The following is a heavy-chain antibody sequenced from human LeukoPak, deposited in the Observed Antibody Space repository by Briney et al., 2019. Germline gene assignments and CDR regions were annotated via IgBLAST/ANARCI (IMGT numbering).Heavy chain of an antibody. Sequence: SETLSLTCTASGGSISSYYWSWIRQPPGKGLEWIGYIYYSGSTNYNPSLKSRVTISVDTSKNQFSLKLSSVTAADTAVYYCARSYYGSGSSPLYYYGMDVWGQGTTVTVSS. D-gene: IGHD3-10*01. V-gene: IGHV4-59*08. J-gene: IGHJ6*02. CDR2: IYYSGST. CDR3: ARSYYGSGSSPLYYYGMDV. CDR1: GGSISSYY.